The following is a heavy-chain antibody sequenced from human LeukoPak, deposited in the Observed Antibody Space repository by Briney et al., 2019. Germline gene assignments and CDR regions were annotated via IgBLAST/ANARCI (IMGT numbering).Heavy chain of an antibody. J-gene: IGHJ4*02. Sequence: GGSLRLSCAASGFTFSSYAMSWVRQAPGKGLEWVSAITGSGSNTYHADSVKGRFTISRDNSKNTLYLQMNSLRAEDTGVYYCARVSTSCYIGCSFDNWGQGTLVTVSS. CDR2: ITGSGSNT. CDR3: ARVSTSCYIGCSFDN. CDR1: GFTFSSYA. D-gene: IGHD2-2*02. V-gene: IGHV3-23*01.